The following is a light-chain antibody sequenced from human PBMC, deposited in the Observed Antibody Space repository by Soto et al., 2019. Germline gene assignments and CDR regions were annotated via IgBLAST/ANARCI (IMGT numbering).Light chain of an antibody. Sequence: EIVLTQSPGTLSASPGDRVTLSCRASHSVGNNYLAWFQQKPGQAPRLLIDEASRRATGIPDRFSGSGSGTDFTLTISRLEPEDFAVYYCQQCAASPLTFGGGTKVEIK. CDR1: HSVGNNY. CDR3: QQCAASPLT. CDR2: EAS. J-gene: IGKJ4*01. V-gene: IGKV3-20*01.